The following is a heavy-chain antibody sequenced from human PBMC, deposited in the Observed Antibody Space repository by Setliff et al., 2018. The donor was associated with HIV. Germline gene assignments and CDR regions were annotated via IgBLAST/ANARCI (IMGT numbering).Heavy chain of an antibody. CDR2: MNPNSGNT. V-gene: IGHV1-8*02. J-gene: IGHJ4*02. D-gene: IGHD3-3*01. Sequence: ASVKVSCKASGYTFNSYDINWVRQATGQGLEWMGWMNPNSGNTGYAQKFQGRVTMTRNTSITTAYMELSSLRSEDTAVYYCARGQNGGISGVDWGQGTLVTVSS. CDR3: ARGQNGGISGVD. CDR1: GYTFNSYD.